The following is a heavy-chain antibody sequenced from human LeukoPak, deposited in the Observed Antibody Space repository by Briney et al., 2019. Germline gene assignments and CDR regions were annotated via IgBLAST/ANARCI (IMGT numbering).Heavy chain of an antibody. J-gene: IGHJ4*02. CDR3: ARHGGSWTFDY. Sequence: SETLSLTCTVSGGSMNRNYWSSTRQSPGKGLEWIGYIYYSGSYNYNTSFKSRITKSVDSSKNQFSLKLSSVTAAYTAVYFCARHGGSWTFDYWGQGTLVTVSS. D-gene: IGHD6-13*01. CDR1: GGSMNRNY. CDR2: IYYSGSY. V-gene: IGHV4-59*08.